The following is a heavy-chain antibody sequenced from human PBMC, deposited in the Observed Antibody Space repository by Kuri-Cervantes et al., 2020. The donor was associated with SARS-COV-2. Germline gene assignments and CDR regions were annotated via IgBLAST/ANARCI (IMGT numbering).Heavy chain of an antibody. J-gene: IGHJ6*02. Sequence: GGSLRLSCAASVFSFSSYAMSWVRQAPGKGLEWVSVISGSGTGAYYADSVKGRFTISRDNSKNTLYLQMNSLRAEDTAVYFCAKDPTATTEYYYAMDVWGQGTTVTVSS. D-gene: IGHD1-7*01. CDR3: AKDPTATTEYYYAMDV. CDR1: VFSFSSYA. CDR2: ISGSGTGA. V-gene: IGHV3-23*01.